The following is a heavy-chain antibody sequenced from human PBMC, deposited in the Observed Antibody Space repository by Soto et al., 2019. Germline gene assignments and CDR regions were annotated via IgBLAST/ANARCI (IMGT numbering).Heavy chain of an antibody. D-gene: IGHD1-7*01. CDR3: XXGGNYYFDY. CDR2: INGDGGTI. Sequence: EVQLVEAGGGLVQPGGSLRLSCAASGFTFSTSWIHWVRQAPGKGLVWVSRINGDGGTINYADSVKGRFTISRDNAKXXXXXXXXXXXXXXXXXXXXXXGGNYYFDYWGQGTLVTVSS. V-gene: IGHV3-74*01. J-gene: IGHJ4*02. CDR1: GFTFSTSW.